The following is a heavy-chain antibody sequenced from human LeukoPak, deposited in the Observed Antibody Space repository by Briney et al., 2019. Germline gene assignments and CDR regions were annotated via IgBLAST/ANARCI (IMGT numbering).Heavy chain of an antibody. D-gene: IGHD4-17*01. J-gene: IGHJ4*02. CDR3: VKDPYGDYAG. CDR2: ISSNGGGT. V-gene: IGHV3-64D*06. CDR1: GFTFSTYA. Sequence: GGSLRLSCSASGFTFSTYAMHWVRQAPGKGLEYVSSISSNGGGTYYAESMRGRFTISRDNSNNILYLRMSSLRAEDTAVYYCVKDPYGDYAGRGQGTLVTVSS.